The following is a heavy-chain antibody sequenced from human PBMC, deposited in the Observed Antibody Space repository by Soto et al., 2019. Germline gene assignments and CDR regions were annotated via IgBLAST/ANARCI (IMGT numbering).Heavy chain of an antibody. D-gene: IGHD6-6*01. CDR3: ARQGEHSSSYFFDS. J-gene: IGHJ4*02. CDR2: VCYRGTT. V-gene: IGHV4-39*01. CDR1: GDSIDTSSYC. Sequence: SETLSLTCTVSGDSIDTSSYCWGWIRQPPGKGLEWIGSVCYRGTTYYNPSLKSRLTISVDTSKRQFSLKLSSVTAADTAVFYCARQGEHSSSYFFDSWGQGTLVTVSP.